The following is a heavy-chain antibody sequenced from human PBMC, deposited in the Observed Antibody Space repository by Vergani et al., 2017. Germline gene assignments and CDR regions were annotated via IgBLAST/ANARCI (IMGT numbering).Heavy chain of an antibody. D-gene: IGHD2-15*01. J-gene: IGHJ5*02. CDR3: AKVLTRYCSGGSCYYDLDP. V-gene: IGHV3-30*18. CDR1: GFTFSSYG. CDR2: ISNDGSNK. Sequence: QVQLVESGGGVVQPGRSLRLSCAASGFTFSSYGMHWVRQAPGKGLEWVAVISNDGSNKYYADSVKGRFTISRDNSKNTLYLQMNSLRAEDTAVYYCAKVLTRYCSGGSCYYDLDPWGQGTLVTVSS.